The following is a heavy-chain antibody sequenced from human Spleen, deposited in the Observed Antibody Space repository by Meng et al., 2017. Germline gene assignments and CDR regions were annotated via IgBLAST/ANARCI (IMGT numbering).Heavy chain of an antibody. CDR1: GGSISSSNW. CDR2: IYHSGST. V-gene: IGHV4-4*02. D-gene: IGHD2-15*01. CDR3: ARGHYTDITQSLHFDY. J-gene: IGHJ4*02. Sequence: QGQLQESGPGLVKPSGTLPLTGAVSGGSISSSNWWSWVHQPPGKGLEWIGEIYHSGSTNYNPSLKSRVTISVDKSKNQFSLKLSSVTAADTAVYYCARGHYTDITQSLHFDYWGQGTLVTVSS.